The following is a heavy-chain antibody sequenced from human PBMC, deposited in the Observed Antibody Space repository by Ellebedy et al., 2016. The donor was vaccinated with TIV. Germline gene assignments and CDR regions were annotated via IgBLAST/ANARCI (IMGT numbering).Heavy chain of an antibody. D-gene: IGHD4-23*01. Sequence: GESLKISCAASGFTLSNYAMHWVRQAPGEGLEWVAVISYDGGDKYYADSVKGRFTISRDNSKNTLYLQMNSLRAEATAVYYCVRDAAGNGGKLDYWGQGALVTVSS. J-gene: IGHJ4*02. CDR2: ISYDGGDK. V-gene: IGHV3-30*14. CDR1: GFTLSNYA. CDR3: VRDAAGNGGKLDY.